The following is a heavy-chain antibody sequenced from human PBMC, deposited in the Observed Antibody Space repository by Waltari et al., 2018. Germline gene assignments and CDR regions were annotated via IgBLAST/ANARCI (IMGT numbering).Heavy chain of an antibody. Sequence: EVQLLESGGGLVQPGGSLRLSCAASGFTFSRYAMSWVRQAPGKGLEWVSAISGSGGSTYYADSVKGRFTISRDNSKNTLYLQMNSLRAEDTAVYYCAKSSSGLIYYFDYWGQGTLVTVSS. CDR2: ISGSGGST. V-gene: IGHV3-23*01. CDR1: GFTFSRYA. CDR3: AKSSSGLIYYFDY. J-gene: IGHJ4*02. D-gene: IGHD3-22*01.